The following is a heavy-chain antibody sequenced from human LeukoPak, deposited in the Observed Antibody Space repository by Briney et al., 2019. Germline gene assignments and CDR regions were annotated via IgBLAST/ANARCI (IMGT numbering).Heavy chain of an antibody. CDR2: ISGGSNNI. J-gene: IGHJ2*01. CDR1: GFTFSSYA. Sequence: PGGSLRLSCAASGFTFSSYAMNWVRRAPGKGLEWVSTISGGSNNINYAGSVKGRFTTSRDNSQNTLYLQMNSLRADDTAVYYCAKDQGTAIFGMIIPGWYFDLWGRGTLVTVSS. CDR3: AKDQGTAIFGMIIPGWYFDL. D-gene: IGHD3-3*01. V-gene: IGHV3-23*01.